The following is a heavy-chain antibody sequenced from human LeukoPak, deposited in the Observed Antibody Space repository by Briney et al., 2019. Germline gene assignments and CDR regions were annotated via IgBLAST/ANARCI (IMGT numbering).Heavy chain of an antibody. J-gene: IGHJ6*03. CDR3: ARGKDIVVVPAESYYYYMDV. V-gene: IGHV1-8*01. D-gene: IGHD2-2*01. Sequence: ASVKVSCKASGYTFTSYDINWVRQATGQGLEWMGWMNPNSGNTGYAQKFQGRVTMTRNTSISTAYMELSSLRSEDTAVYYCARGKDIVVVPAESYYYYMDVWGKGTTVTVSS. CDR1: GYTFTSYD. CDR2: MNPNSGNT.